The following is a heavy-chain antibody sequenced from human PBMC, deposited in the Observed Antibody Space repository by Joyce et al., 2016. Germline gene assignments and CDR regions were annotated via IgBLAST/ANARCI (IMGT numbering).Heavy chain of an antibody. D-gene: IGHD2-15*01. J-gene: IGHJ4*02. CDR1: GWSFSAYY. V-gene: IGHV4-34*02. CDR3: ARGDMVGRRVIERIPKYTFDY. Sequence: QVRLQQWGAGLLKPSETLSLTCAVYGWSFSAYYWSWLRQTPGKGLEWIGEISQSGSPTYPDYNPSLKNRVTISGDTSKNQFFLNMNSVTAADSAVYYCARGDMVGRRVIERIPKYTFDYWGQGTLVTVSP. CDR2: ISQSGSP.